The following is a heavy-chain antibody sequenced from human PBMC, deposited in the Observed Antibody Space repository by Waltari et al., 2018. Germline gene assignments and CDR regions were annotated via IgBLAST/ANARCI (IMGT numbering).Heavy chain of an antibody. D-gene: IGHD2-15*01. V-gene: IGHV4-38-2*01. CDR1: GYSISSGYY. Sequence: QVQLQESGPGLVKPSETLSLTCAVSGYSISSGYYWGWTRQPPGKGLEWIGSIYHSGSTYYNPSLKSRVTISVDTSKNQFSLKLSSVTAADTAVYYCARQKGVVVVAAPDYWGQGTLVTVSS. CDR2: IYHSGST. J-gene: IGHJ4*02. CDR3: ARQKGVVVVAAPDY.